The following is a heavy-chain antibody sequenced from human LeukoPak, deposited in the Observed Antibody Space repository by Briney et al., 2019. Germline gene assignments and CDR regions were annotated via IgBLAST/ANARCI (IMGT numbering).Heavy chain of an antibody. CDR2: IYYSGST. V-gene: IGHV4-31*03. D-gene: IGHD3-3*01. Sequence: SETLSLTCTVSGGSLSSGGYYWSWIRQHPGKGLEWIGYIYYSGSTYYNPSLKGRVTIAVDTSKNQFSLKLTSVTAADAAVYYCARDRRRAGVHAFDVWGRGTMVTVSS. CDR3: ARDRRRAGVHAFDV. CDR1: GGSLSSGGYY. J-gene: IGHJ3*01.